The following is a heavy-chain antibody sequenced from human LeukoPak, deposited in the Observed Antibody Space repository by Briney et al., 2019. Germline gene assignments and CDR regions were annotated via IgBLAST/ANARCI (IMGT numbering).Heavy chain of an antibody. CDR2: IRHDGSIK. D-gene: IGHD3-16*01. J-gene: IGHJ4*02. CDR1: GFIFSTYG. V-gene: IGHV3-30*02. Sequence: GGSLRLSCAASGFIFSTYGMYWVRPAPGKGLEWVAFIRHDGSIKNYADSVKGRSTISRDNSKNTLYLQMNSLRAEDTAVYYCAKDSLADIDYWGQGTLVTVSS. CDR3: AKDSLADIDY.